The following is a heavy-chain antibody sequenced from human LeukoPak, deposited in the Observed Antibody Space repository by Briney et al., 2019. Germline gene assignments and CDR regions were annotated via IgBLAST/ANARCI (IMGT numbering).Heavy chain of an antibody. Sequence: PGGSLRLSCAASGFTFSNYWMSWVRQAPGKGLEWVSAISGSGGSIYYADSVKGRFTISRDNSKNTLYLQMNSLRAEDTAVYYCAKDGLWFGEKPLDYWGQGTLVTVSS. CDR3: AKDGLWFGEKPLDY. V-gene: IGHV3-23*01. D-gene: IGHD3-10*01. J-gene: IGHJ4*02. CDR2: ISGSGGSI. CDR1: GFTFSNYW.